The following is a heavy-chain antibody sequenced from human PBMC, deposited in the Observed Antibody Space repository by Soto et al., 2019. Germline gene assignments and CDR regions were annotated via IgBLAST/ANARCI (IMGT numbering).Heavy chain of an antibody. CDR3: ASDANYDFWSGYYLDY. CDR1: GXXXXXXXXY. CDR2: IYYSGST. J-gene: IGHJ4*02. Sequence: LTXXVSGXXXXXXXXYWGWXXQPPGKGLEWIGSIYYSGSTYYNPSLKSRVTISVDTSKNQFSLKLSSVTAADTAVYYCASDANYDFWSGYYLDYWGQGTLVHRLL. D-gene: IGHD3-3*01. V-gene: IGHV4-39*01.